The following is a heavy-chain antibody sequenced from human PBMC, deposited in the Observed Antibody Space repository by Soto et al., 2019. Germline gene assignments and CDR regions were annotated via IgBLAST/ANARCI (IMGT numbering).Heavy chain of an antibody. V-gene: IGHV1-69*13. D-gene: IGHD3-22*01. CDR3: ARVAIPPYYYDSSGSGRYYYGMDV. Sequence: ASVKVSCKASGGTFSSYAISWVRQAPGQGLEWMGRIFLIFGSANYAQKFQGRVTITADESTSTAYMELSSLRSEDTAVYYFARVAIPPYYYDSSGSGRYYYGMDVWGQGTTVTVSS. CDR1: GGTFSSYA. CDR2: IFLIFGSA. J-gene: IGHJ6*02.